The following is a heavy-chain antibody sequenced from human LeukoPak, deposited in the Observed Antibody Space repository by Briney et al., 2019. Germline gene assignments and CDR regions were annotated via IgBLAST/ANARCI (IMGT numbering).Heavy chain of an antibody. CDR1: GGSISSGGYS. V-gene: IGHV4-30-2*01. CDR3: ARSLGYCNNSSCPPYFDY. D-gene: IGHD2-15*01. Sequence: PSQTLSLTCAVSGGSISSGGYSWSWIRQPPGKGLEWIGYIYHSGNTYYYSSLKSRVTISVDRSKNQFSLKLGSVTAADTAVYYCARSLGYCNNSSCPPYFDYWGQGTLVTVSS. J-gene: IGHJ4*02. CDR2: IYHSGNT.